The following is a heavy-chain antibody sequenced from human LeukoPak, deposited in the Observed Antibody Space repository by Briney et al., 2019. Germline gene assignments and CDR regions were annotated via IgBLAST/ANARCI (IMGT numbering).Heavy chain of an antibody. J-gene: IGHJ4*02. CDR2: ISYDGSNK. V-gene: IGHV3-30-3*01. D-gene: IGHD2-2*01. Sequence: GGSLRLSCAASGFTFSSYAMHWVRQAPGKGLEWVAVISYDGSNKYYADSVKGRFTISRDNSKNTLYLQMNSLRAEDTAVYYCAKALDPYCSSTSCYPFDYWGQGTLVTVSS. CDR3: AKALDPYCSSTSCYPFDY. CDR1: GFTFSSYA.